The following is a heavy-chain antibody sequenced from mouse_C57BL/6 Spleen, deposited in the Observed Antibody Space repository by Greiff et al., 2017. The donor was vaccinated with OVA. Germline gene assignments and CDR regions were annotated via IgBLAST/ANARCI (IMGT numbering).Heavy chain of an antibody. CDR2: INPGSGGT. CDR1: GYAFTNYL. D-gene: IGHD2-1*01. J-gene: IGHJ2*01. Sequence: QVQLMESGAELVRPGTSVKVSCKASGYAFTNYLIAWVKQRPGQGLEWIGVINPGSGGTNYNEKFKGKATLTADKSYSTAYMQLSSLTSEDSAVYFCAREEGNGNYVGDYWGQGTTLTVSS. CDR3: AREEGNGNYVGDY. V-gene: IGHV1-54*01.